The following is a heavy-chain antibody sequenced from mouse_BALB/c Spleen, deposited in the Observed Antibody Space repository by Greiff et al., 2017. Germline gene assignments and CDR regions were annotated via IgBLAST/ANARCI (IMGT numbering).Heavy chain of an antibody. J-gene: IGHJ3*01. D-gene: IGHD4-1*01. V-gene: IGHV1-54*01. Sequence: QVQLQQSGAELVRPGTSVKVSCKASGYAFTNYLIEWVKQRPGQGLEWIGVINPGSGGTNYNEKFKGKATLTADKSSSTAYMQLSSLTSDDSAVYFCAREVPLTGTFYWGQGTLVTVSA. CDR1: GYAFTNYL. CDR3: AREVPLTGTFY. CDR2: INPGSGGT.